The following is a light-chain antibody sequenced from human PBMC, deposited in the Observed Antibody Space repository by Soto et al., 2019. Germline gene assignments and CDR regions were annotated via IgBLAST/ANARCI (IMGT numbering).Light chain of an antibody. J-gene: IGLJ2*01. CDR3: QTWGTGIHVV. V-gene: IGLV4-69*01. CDR2: LNSDGSH. Sequence: QLVLTQSPSASASLGASVKLTCTLSNGHSSYAIAWHQQQPEKGPRYLMKLNSDGSHSKGDGIPDRFSGSSSGAERYLTISSLQSEDEADYYCQTWGTGIHVVFGGGTKLTVL. CDR1: NGHSSYA.